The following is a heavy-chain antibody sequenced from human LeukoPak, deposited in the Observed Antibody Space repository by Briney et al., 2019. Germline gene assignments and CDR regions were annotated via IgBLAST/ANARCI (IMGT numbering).Heavy chain of an antibody. CDR3: AKDTAMVSYYYYYYMDV. Sequence: GGSLRLSCAASGFTFSSHSMHWVRQAPGKGLEWISYISSGSTALYYADSVKGRFTISRDNARNSLYLQMNSLRAEDTAVYYCAKDTAMVSYYYYYYMDVWGKGTTVTVSS. CDR1: GFTFSSHS. J-gene: IGHJ6*03. D-gene: IGHD5-18*01. V-gene: IGHV3-48*01. CDR2: ISSGSTAL.